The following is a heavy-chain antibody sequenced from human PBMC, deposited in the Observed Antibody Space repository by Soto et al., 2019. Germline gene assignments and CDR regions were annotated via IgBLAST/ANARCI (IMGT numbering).Heavy chain of an antibody. CDR1: GGSVSSDS. J-gene: IGHJ4*02. CDR3: ARRSGSATGWYFFDY. D-gene: IGHD6-19*01. Sequence: PSETLSLTCSVSGGSVSSDSWSWIRQRPGKRLEWLGYVFYTGGTQYNPSLKSRVTISIDKSKNQFSLKLNSLTAADTAVYYCARRSGSATGWYFFDYWGQGTLVTVSS. CDR2: VFYTGGT. V-gene: IGHV4-59*02.